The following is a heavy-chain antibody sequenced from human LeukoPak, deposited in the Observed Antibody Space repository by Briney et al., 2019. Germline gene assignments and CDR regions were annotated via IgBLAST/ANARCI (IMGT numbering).Heavy chain of an antibody. J-gene: IGHJ3*02. D-gene: IGHD1-26*01. V-gene: IGHV3-9*01. CDR1: GFTFDDYA. CDR3: AKGEWELPNDAFDI. Sequence: PGGSLRLSCTVSGFTFDDYAMHWVRHTPGKGLEWVAGITWNRDNIGYADSVKGRFTISRDNAKNSLYLQMNSLRAEDTALYYCAKGEWELPNDAFDIWGQGTMVTVSS. CDR2: ITWNRDNI.